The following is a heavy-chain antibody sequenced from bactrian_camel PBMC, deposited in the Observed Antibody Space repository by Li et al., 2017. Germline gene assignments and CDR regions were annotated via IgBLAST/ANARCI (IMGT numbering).Heavy chain of an antibody. Sequence: QLVESGGGSVQFGGSRRLSCAASTYIVNSKCLGWFRQAPGKEREAVARIYTGGSSAEYADSVKGRFTIFIDHDMGTLDLQMNSLEPEDTGTYYCAASERSGICALAEWAFTYWGQGTQVTVSS. CDR1: TYIVNSKC. V-gene: IGHV3S54*01. D-gene: IGHD2*01. J-gene: IGHJ4*01. CDR2: IYTGGSSA. CDR3: AASERSGICALAEWAFTY.